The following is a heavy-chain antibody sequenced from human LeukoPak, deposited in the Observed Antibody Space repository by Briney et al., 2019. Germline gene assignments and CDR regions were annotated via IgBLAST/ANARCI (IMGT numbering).Heavy chain of an antibody. Sequence: PGGCLRLSFSAPVFTFSSYPIGSVRQAGGKGLELVSPISGSGGSTYYAHCVKGRFIIPRDNSKNRLYLQMNSLRAEDTGVYYCANNPDISIWQFDYWGQGTLVTVSS. CDR1: VFTFSSYP. J-gene: IGHJ4*02. D-gene: IGHD6-13*01. V-gene: IGHV3-23*01. CDR2: ISGSGGST. CDR3: ANNPDISIWQFDY.